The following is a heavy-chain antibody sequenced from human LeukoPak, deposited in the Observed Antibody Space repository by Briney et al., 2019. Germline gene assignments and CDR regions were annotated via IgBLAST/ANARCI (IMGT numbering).Heavy chain of an antibody. CDR2: TRGGGGNT. Sequence: PGRSLRLSCAASGFTLSSYDMSWVRQAPGKGLEWVAATRGGGGNTYYADSVKGRFTISRDNSKNTLYLQMNSLRAEDTAVYYCAKEYSGYDFDYWGQGTLVTVSS. J-gene: IGHJ4*02. D-gene: IGHD5-12*01. CDR1: GFTLSSYD. V-gene: IGHV3-23*01. CDR3: AKEYSGYDFDY.